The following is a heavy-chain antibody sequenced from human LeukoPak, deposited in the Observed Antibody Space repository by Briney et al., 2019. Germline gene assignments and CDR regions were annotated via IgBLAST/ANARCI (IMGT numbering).Heavy chain of an antibody. CDR3: ATPQGAFDI. Sequence: PGGSLRRYCSASGFTCSSYSMGWDRQGPGHGLEWVSYISISSSMIYYADSVKGRFTISRDNAKNSLYLQMNSLRAEDTAVYYCATPQGAFDIWGQGTMVTVSS. J-gene: IGHJ3*02. CDR1: GFTCSSYS. CDR2: ISISSSMI. V-gene: IGHV3-48*01.